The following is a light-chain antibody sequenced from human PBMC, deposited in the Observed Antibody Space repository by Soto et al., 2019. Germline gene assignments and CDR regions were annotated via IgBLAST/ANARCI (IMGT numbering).Light chain of an antibody. J-gene: IGLJ1*01. V-gene: IGLV2-14*01. CDR2: EVS. CDR3: CSYVSSKTDV. Sequence: QSALTQPASVSGSPGQSITISCTGTRTDVGGYNFVSWYQQHPGKAPKLIIYEVSNRPSGVSNRFSGSKSDNTASLTISGLQAEDGADYYCCSYVSSKTDVFGTGTKVTVL. CDR1: RTDVGGYNF.